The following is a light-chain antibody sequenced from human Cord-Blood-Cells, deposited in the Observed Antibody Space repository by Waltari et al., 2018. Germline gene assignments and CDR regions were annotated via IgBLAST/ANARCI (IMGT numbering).Light chain of an antibody. CDR3: QQYNNWPPT. CDR2: GAS. Sequence: ELVMTQPPATLSVSPGERATLSCRASQSLSSNLTWYQQKPGQAPRLLIYGASTRATGIPARFSGSGSGTEFTLTISSLQSEDFAVYYCQQYNNWPPTFGQGTKVEIK. J-gene: IGKJ1*01. CDR1: QSLSSN. V-gene: IGKV3-15*01.